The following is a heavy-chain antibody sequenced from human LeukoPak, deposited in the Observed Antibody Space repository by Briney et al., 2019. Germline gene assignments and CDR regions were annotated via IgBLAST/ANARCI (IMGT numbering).Heavy chain of an antibody. D-gene: IGHD5-18*01. Sequence: GGSLRLSCAASGFTFSNYWMHWVRHAPGKGLVWVSRIKTDGRSTTYADSVKGRFTISRDNAKNTLYLQMNSLRAEDTAVYYCVRGGGYSYGHCDYWGQGTLVTVSS. CDR2: IKTDGRST. V-gene: IGHV3-74*01. CDR3: VRGGGYSYGHCDY. CDR1: GFTFSNYW. J-gene: IGHJ4*02.